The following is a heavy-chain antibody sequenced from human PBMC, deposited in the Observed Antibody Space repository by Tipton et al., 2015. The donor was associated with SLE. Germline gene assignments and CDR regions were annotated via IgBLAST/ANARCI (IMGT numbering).Heavy chain of an antibody. Sequence: GSLRLSCAASGFIFSSYGMVWVRQAPGKGLEWVSSIDASGKTYGPDSVKGRFTISRDDSQNTLFLQMTSVRSEDTAAYFCARGIVAAAGFPLSDWGQGTLVTVSS. D-gene: IGHD6-13*01. CDR3: ARGIVAAAGFPLSD. CDR1: GFIFSSYG. CDR2: IDASGKT. V-gene: IGHV3-66*02. J-gene: IGHJ4*02.